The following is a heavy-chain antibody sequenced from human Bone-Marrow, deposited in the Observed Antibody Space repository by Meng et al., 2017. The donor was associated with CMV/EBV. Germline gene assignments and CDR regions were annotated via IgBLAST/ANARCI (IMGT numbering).Heavy chain of an antibody. CDR3: TRFLDYRDHRGLDV. D-gene: IGHD4-11*01. Sequence: GGSLRLSCAASGFTFSESAIHWGRQASGKGLEWVGRMRSKANNYAIAYAASLKGRLTISRDESKNTVYLQMNGLETEDTAVYYCTRFLDYRDHRGLDVWGQGTTVTVSS. J-gene: IGHJ6*02. V-gene: IGHV3-73*01. CDR2: MRSKANNYAI. CDR1: GFTFSESA.